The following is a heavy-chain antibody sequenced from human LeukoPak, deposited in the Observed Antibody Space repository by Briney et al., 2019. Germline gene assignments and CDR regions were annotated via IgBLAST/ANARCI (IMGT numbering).Heavy chain of an antibody. D-gene: IGHD1-26*01. CDR3: ARDSVGASIPLNWFDP. J-gene: IGHJ5*02. V-gene: IGHV3-74*01. CDR2: INSEGSST. Sequence: GGSLRLSCAASGFTFSSYWMHWVRQAPGKGLVCVSRINSEGSSTIYADSVEGRFTISRDTDKNTLYLQMNRLRAEDTAVYYCARDSVGASIPLNWFDPWGQGTLVTVSS. CDR1: GFTFSSYW.